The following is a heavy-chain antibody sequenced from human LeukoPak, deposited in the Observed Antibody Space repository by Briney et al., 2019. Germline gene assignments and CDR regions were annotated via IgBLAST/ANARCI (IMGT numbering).Heavy chain of an antibody. CDR3: ARGPGSYYYDSSNPLDY. D-gene: IGHD3-22*01. CDR2: INSDGSST. J-gene: IGHJ4*02. Sequence: GGSLRLSCAASGFTFSDFTLNWVRQAPGKGLVRVSRINSDGSSTSYADSVKGRFTISRDNAKNTLYLQMNSLRAEDTAVYYCARGPGSYYYDSSNPLDYWGQGTLVTVSS. CDR1: GFTFSDFT. V-gene: IGHV3-74*01.